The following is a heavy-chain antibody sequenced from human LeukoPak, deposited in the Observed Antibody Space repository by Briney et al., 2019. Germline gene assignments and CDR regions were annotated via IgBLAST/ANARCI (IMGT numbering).Heavy chain of an antibody. CDR3: ARMIRDDYDSSGYPLDY. CDR2: IYYSGST. V-gene: IGHV4-39*01. CDR1: GGSISSSSYY. Sequence: SETLSLTCTVSGGSISSSSYYWGWIRQPPGKGLEWIGSIYYSGSTYYNPSLKSRVTISVDTSKNQFSLKLSSVTAADTAVYYCARMIRDDYDSSGYPLDYWGQGTLVTVSS. J-gene: IGHJ4*02. D-gene: IGHD3-22*01.